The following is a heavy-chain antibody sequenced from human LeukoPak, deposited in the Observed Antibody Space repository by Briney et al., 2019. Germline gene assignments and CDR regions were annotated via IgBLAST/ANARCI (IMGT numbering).Heavy chain of an antibody. V-gene: IGHV3-23*01. CDR3: AKGGRGYSYGYRY. CDR1: GLTFSSYA. D-gene: IGHD5-18*01. J-gene: IGHJ4*02. Sequence: GGSLRLSCAASGLTFSSYAMSWVRQAPGKGLEWVSAISGSGGSTYYADSVKGRFTISRDNSKNTLYLQMNSLRAEDTAVYYCAKGGRGYSYGYRYWGQGTLVTVSS. CDR2: ISGSGGST.